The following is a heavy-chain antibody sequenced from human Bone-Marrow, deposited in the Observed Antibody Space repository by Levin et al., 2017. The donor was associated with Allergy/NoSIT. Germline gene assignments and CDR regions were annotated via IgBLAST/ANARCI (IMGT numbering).Heavy chain of an antibody. V-gene: IGHV3-7*01. J-gene: IGHJ5*02. CDR3: AREGGSGTYSQRWFDP. D-gene: IGHD3-10*01. CDR2: IKQDGSEK. CDR1: GFTFSSYW. Sequence: PGGSLRLSCAASGFTFSSYWMSWVRQAPGKGLEWVANIKQDGSEKYSVDSVKGRFTISRDNAQNSLYLQMNSLTADDTAVYYCAREGGSGTYSQRWFDPWGQGTLVTVSS.